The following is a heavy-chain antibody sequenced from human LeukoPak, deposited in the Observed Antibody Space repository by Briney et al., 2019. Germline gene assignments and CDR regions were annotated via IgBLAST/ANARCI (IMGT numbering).Heavy chain of an antibody. CDR3: AGAALYCSGGSCSSLGFDY. D-gene: IGHD2-15*01. Sequence: SQTLSLTCAISGDSVSSNSAAWNWIRQSPSRGLEWLGRTYYRSKWYNDYAVSVKSRITINPDTSKNQFSLQLNSVTPEDTAVYYCAGAALYCSGGSCSSLGFDYWGQGTLVTVSS. CDR1: GDSVSSNSAA. V-gene: IGHV6-1*01. J-gene: IGHJ4*02. CDR2: TYYRSKWYN.